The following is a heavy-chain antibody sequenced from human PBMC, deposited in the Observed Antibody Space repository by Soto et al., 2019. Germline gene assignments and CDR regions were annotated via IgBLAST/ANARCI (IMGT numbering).Heavy chain of an antibody. CDR3: GKYGDDSRPPDFFDV. V-gene: IGHV3-23*01. Sequence: PGGSLRLSCAASGFIFDTNAMSWVRQAPGRGLERVSSITGSGDRTKFLDSVKGGFPIPRDIFKNRVFLIMNSLRVEDTALYYCGKYGDDSRPPDFFDVWGQGKMVT. J-gene: IGHJ3*01. CDR2: ITGSGDRT. D-gene: IGHD3-22*01. CDR1: GFIFDTNA.